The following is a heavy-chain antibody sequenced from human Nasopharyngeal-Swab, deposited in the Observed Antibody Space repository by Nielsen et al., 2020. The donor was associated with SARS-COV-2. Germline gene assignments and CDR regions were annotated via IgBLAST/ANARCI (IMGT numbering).Heavy chain of an antibody. J-gene: IGHJ6*03. CDR2: ISANGAST. V-gene: IGHV3-23*01. D-gene: IGHD3-10*01. CDR3: AKRVAGKYYYMDV. Sequence: GGSLRLSCAASGFTFSSYAMTWVRQAPGKGLEWVSSISANGASTYYAGSVKGRFTISRDNSRNTLYLQLNSLRAEDTAIYYCAKRVAGKYYYMDVWGKGTTVTVSS. CDR1: GFTFSSYA.